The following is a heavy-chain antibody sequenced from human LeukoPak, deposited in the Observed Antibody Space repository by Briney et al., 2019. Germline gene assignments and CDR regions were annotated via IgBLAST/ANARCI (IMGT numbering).Heavy chain of an antibody. CDR1: GFTFSKYW. CDR3: ATKQWLAPPPDS. D-gene: IGHD6-19*01. Sequence: PGGSLRLSCAASGFTFSKYWMLWVRQAPGKGLESVSRINTDGTVTTYADSVKGRFTVSRDNADNTTFLQMNSVRGEDTAVYYCATKQWLAPPPDSWGQGTPVTVSS. CDR2: INTDGTVT. J-gene: IGHJ4*02. V-gene: IGHV3-74*01.